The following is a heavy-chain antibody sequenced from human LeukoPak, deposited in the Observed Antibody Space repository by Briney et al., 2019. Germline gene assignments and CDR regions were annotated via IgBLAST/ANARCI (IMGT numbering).Heavy chain of an antibody. CDR2: ISYSGSSP. CDR1: GIRFDRYA. V-gene: IGHV3-23*01. Sequence: GGSLRLSCAASGIRFDRYAMTWVRQAPGKGLEWVSAISYSGSSPYYGDSVKGRFTISRDNSKNTVYLQMNSLRDEDTALYYCAKDSSVLPNALDLWGQGTMVPVSS. D-gene: IGHD4/OR15-4a*01. CDR3: AKDSSVLPNALDL. J-gene: IGHJ3*01.